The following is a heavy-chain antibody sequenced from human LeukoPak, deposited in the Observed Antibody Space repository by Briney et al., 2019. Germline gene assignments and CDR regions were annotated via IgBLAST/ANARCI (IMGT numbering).Heavy chain of an antibody. V-gene: IGHV3-64*01. CDR1: VFTFSSYA. D-gene: IGHD1-26*01. CDR3: ARVRLSGSYFFDY. CDR2: ISSNGGST. J-gene: IGHJ4*02. Sequence: PGGSLRLSSAPPVFTFSSYAMHWVRQAPGEGLEYVSAISSNGGSTYYANSVKGRFTISRDNSKNTLYLQMGSLRAEDMAVYYCARVRLSGSYFFDYWGQGTLVTVSS.